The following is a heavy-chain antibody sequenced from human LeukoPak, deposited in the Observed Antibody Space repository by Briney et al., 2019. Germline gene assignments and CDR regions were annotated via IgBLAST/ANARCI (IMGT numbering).Heavy chain of an antibody. CDR3: ARDPGDEYSSSSDH. CDR1: GGTFSSYT. D-gene: IGHD6-6*01. J-gene: IGHJ5*02. V-gene: IGHV1-69*04. CDR2: IIPILGIA. Sequence: GSSVKVSCKASGGTFSSYTISWVRQAPGQGLAWMGRIIPILGIANYAQKFQGRVTITADKSTSTAYMELSSLRSEDTAVYYCARDPGDEYSSSSDHWGQGTLVTVSS.